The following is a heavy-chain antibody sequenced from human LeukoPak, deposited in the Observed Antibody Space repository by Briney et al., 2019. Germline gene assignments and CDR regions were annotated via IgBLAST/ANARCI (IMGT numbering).Heavy chain of an antibody. CDR2: ISSSSMTI. CDR3: ARAITIFGVAMWSSPQLAYMAC. J-gene: IGHJ6*03. CDR1: GFTFRSYS. V-gene: IGHV3-48*04. Sequence: PGGSLRLSCAASGFTFRSYSMNWVRQAPGKGLEWVSYISSSSMTIHYAESVKGRFTISRDNAQKTLYLQKNSLRAEDTAAYYCARAITIFGVAMWSSPQLAYMACWRKAATVTVSS. D-gene: IGHD3-3*01.